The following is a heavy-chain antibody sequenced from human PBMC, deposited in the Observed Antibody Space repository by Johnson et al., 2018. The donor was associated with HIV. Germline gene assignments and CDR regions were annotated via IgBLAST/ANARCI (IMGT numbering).Heavy chain of an antibody. CDR1: GFTVSSNY. CDR2: IYSGGST. V-gene: IGHV3-66*02. Sequence: VQLVESGGGLVQPGGSLRLSCAASGFTVSSNYMSWVRQAPGKGLEWVSVIYSGGSTYYADSVKGRFTISRDNSKNTLYLQMKRLRAEDTAVYYCARYSWNVGAFDIWGQGTMVTVSS. D-gene: IGHD1-20*01. CDR3: ARYSWNVGAFDI. J-gene: IGHJ3*02.